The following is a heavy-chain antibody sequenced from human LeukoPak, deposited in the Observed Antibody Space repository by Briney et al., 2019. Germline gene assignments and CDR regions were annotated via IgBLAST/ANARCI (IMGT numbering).Heavy chain of an antibody. Sequence: ASVKVSCKASGYTFTSYDINWVRQATGQGLEWMGWMNPNSGNTGYAQKFQGRVTMTRNTSISTAYMELSSLRSEDMAVYYCARISRGVRGVPLYYYYYMDVWGKGTTVTVSS. J-gene: IGHJ6*03. CDR3: ARISRGVRGVPLYYYYYMDV. D-gene: IGHD3-10*01. CDR2: MNPNSGNT. V-gene: IGHV1-8*01. CDR1: GYTFTSYD.